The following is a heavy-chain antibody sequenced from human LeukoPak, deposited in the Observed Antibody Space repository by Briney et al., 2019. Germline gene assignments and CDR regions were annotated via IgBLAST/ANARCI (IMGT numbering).Heavy chain of an antibody. CDR3: ARANCSSTSCYIPADY. D-gene: IGHD2-2*02. Sequence: GGSLRLSCAASGFTFSSYAMHWVRQAPGKGLEWVAVISYDGSIKYYADSVKGRFTSVRDTSKNTLYLQMNRLRAEDTAVYYCARANCSSTSCYIPADYWGQGTLVTVSS. V-gene: IGHV3-30-3*01. J-gene: IGHJ4*02. CDR2: ISYDGSIK. CDR1: GFTFSSYA.